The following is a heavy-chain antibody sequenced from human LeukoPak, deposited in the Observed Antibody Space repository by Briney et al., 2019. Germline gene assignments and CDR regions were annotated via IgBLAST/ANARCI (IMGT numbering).Heavy chain of an antibody. V-gene: IGHV4-61*02. CDR3: ARGPYSYDSSGAFDI. J-gene: IGHJ3*02. D-gene: IGHD3-22*01. CDR2: ISSSGST. CDR1: GESISSGDYY. Sequence: PSETLSLTCTVSGESISSGDYYWSWIRQPAGKGLEWIGRISSSGSTNYNPSLTSRVTISVDTSKNQFSLKLSSVTAADTAVYFCARGPYSYDSSGAFDIWGQGTMVTVSS.